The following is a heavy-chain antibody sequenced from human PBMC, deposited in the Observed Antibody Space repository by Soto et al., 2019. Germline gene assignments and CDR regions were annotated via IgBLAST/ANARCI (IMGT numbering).Heavy chain of an antibody. CDR3: MKSIVATDNWFDP. V-gene: IGHV3-64D*06. J-gene: IGHJ5*02. D-gene: IGHD5-12*01. CDR1: GFTFSSYA. Sequence: LSLSCSASGFTFSSYAMHWVRQAPGKGLEYVSAISSDGGNTYYADSVKGRFTISRDNSKNTLYLQMSSLRAEDTAVYYCMKSIVATDNWFDPWGQGTRVTVSS. CDR2: ISSDGGNT.